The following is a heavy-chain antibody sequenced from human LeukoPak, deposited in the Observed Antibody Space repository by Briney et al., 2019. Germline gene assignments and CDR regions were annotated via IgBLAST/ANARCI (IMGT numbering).Heavy chain of an antibody. J-gene: IGHJ4*02. CDR3: AAYVAVTGTARLDY. V-gene: IGHV4-30-4*07. Sequence: SQTLSLTCAVSGGSISSGGYSWSWIRQPPGKGLEWIGYIYYSGSTNYNPSLKSRVTISVDTSKNQFSLKLSSVTAADTAMYYCAAYVAVTGTARLDYWGQGTLVTVSS. CDR2: IYYSGST. CDR1: GGSISSGGYS. D-gene: IGHD6-19*01.